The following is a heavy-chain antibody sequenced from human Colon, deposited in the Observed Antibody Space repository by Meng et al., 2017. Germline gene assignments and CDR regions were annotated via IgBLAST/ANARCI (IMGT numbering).Heavy chain of an antibody. CDR2: FFHTGRT. CDR3: ARHISILGQRGFDY. CDR1: GGSISSNW. J-gene: IGHJ4*02. D-gene: IGHD3/OR15-3a*01. Sequence: VQRQGSGPGLVKPSGTLSLTGAVSGGSISSNWWSWVRQPPGKGLEWIGEFFHTGRTNYDPSLKSRVTISVDKSNNQFSLKLTSVTAADTAVYYCARHISILGQRGFDYWGQGTLVTVSS. V-gene: IGHV4-4*02.